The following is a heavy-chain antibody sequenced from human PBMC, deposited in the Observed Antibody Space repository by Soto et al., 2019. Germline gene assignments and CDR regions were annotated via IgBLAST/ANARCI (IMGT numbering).Heavy chain of an antibody. D-gene: IGHD6-19*01. V-gene: IGHV3-53*01. Sequence: GSLRLSCAASGFTVSSNYMSWVRQAPGKGLEWVSVIYSGGSTYYADSVKGRFTISRDNSKNTLYLQMNSLRAEDTAVYYCARVPSIAVAGTSAFDIWGQGTMVTVSS. CDR3: ARVPSIAVAGTSAFDI. J-gene: IGHJ3*02. CDR1: GFTVSSNY. CDR2: IYSGGST.